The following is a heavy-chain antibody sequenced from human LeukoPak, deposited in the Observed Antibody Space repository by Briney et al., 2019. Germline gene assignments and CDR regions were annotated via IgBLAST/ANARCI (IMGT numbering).Heavy chain of an antibody. V-gene: IGHV3-48*04. J-gene: IGHJ4*02. CDR1: GFTFSSYS. CDR3: AKTALRSSWQAFDY. D-gene: IGHD6-13*01. Sequence: GGSLRLSCAASGFTFSSYSMNWVRQAPGKGLEWVSYISTGSGTKYYADSVKGRFTISRDNAKNSLYLQMNSLRAEDTAVYYCAKTALRSSWQAFDYWGQGTLVTVSS. CDR2: ISTGSGTK.